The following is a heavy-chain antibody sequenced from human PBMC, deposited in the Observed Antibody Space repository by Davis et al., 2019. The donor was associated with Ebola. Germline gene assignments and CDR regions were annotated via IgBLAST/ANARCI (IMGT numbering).Heavy chain of an antibody. J-gene: IGHJ4*02. V-gene: IGHV3-23*01. D-gene: IGHD2-15*01. CDR2: ISGSGGST. CDR1: GFTFSSYA. CDR3: AKGTIVVVVAATGMDY. Sequence: PAGSLRLSCAASGFTFSSYAMSWVRQAPGKGLEWVSAISGSGGSTYYADSVKGRFTISRDNSKNTLYLQMNSLRAEDTAVYYCAKGTIVVVVAATGMDYWGQGTLVTVSS.